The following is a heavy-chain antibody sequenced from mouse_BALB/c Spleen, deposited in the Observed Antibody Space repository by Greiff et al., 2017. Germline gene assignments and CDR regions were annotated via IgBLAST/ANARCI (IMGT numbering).Heavy chain of an antibody. Sequence: LVKTGASVKISCKASGYSFTGYYMHWVKQSHGKSLEWIGYISCYNGATSYNQKFKGKATFTVDTSSNTAYMQLSSLTSEDSAVYYCAREDGNSNYAMDYWGQGTSVTVSS. CDR2: ISCYNGAT. J-gene: IGHJ4*01. D-gene: IGHD2-1*01. CDR3: AREDGNSNYAMDY. CDR1: GYSFTGYY. V-gene: IGHV1S34*01.